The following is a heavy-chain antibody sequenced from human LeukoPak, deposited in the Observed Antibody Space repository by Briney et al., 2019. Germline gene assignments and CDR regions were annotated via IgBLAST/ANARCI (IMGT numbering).Heavy chain of an antibody. V-gene: IGHV1-18*01. J-gene: IGHJ4*02. CDR2: ISAYKGNT. CDR1: GYTFTSYV. CDR3: ARAEVGATAVDY. D-gene: IGHD1-26*01. Sequence: ASVKVSCKASGYTFTSYVISWVRQAPGQGVEGMGWISAYKGNTNYPQKLQGRVTMTTDTSTRTAYMELRSLRSDDTAVYYCARAEVGATAVDYWGQGTLVTVSS.